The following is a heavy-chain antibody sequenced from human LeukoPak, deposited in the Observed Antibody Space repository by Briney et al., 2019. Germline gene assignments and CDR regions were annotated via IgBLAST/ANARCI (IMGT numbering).Heavy chain of an antibody. CDR3: ARRDYYDSSGYYVH. CDR1: GGTFSSYA. Sequence: ASVKVSCKASGGTFSSYAISWVRQAPGQGLKWMGGIIPIFGTANYAQKFQGRVTITTDESTSTAYMELSSLRSEDTAVYYCARRDYYDSSGYYVHWGQGTLVTVSS. V-gene: IGHV1-69*05. CDR2: IIPIFGTA. J-gene: IGHJ4*02. D-gene: IGHD3-22*01.